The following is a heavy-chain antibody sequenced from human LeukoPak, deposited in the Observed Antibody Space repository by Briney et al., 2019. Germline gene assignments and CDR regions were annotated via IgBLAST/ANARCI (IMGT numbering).Heavy chain of an antibody. Sequence: GASVRVSCKASGYTFTRHGINWVRQAPGQGLEWMGWISAYNGNTNYAQKLQGRVTITRDTSASTAYMELSSLRSEDMAVYYCARLGAVAGEFDYWGQGTLVTVSS. CDR2: ISAYNGNT. CDR3: ARLGAVAGEFDY. CDR1: GYTFTRHG. J-gene: IGHJ4*02. V-gene: IGHV1-18*03. D-gene: IGHD6-19*01.